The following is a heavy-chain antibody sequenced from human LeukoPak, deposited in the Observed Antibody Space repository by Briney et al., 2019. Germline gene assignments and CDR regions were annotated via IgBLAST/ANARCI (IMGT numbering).Heavy chain of an antibody. CDR3: AKGAQGSSWYLFDS. J-gene: IGHJ4*02. CDR1: GFTFSTYA. D-gene: IGHD6-13*01. V-gene: IGHV3-23*01. CDR2: ISGNGGSA. Sequence: GGSLRLSCVASGFTFSTYAKRWVRQAPGKGLEWVSVISGNGGSAYYADSVKGRFTISRDNSKNTLYLQMNSLRAEDTAVYYCAKGAQGSSWYLFDSWGQGTLVTVSS.